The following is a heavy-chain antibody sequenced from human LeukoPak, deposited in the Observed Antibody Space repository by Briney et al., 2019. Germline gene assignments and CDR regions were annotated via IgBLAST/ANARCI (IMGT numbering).Heavy chain of an antibody. Sequence: PSETLSLTCTVSGGSITSYYWSWIRQPPGKGLEWIGYISYSGDTNYNPSLKSRVTISGDTSKNQFSLKLISVTAADTAVYYCARDYSSFNWFDPWGQGTLVTVSS. CDR2: ISYSGDT. V-gene: IGHV4-59*01. CDR3: ARDYSSFNWFDP. CDR1: GGSITSYY. J-gene: IGHJ5*02. D-gene: IGHD4-11*01.